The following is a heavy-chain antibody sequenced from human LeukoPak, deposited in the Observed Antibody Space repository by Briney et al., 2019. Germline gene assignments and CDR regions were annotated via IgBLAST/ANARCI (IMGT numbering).Heavy chain of an antibody. CDR3: SRSLDY. CDR2: INQDGTEQ. Sequence: PGGSLRLSCAASGFPLSDYWMDWVRQAPGKGMEWVANINQDGTEQYYVDSVKGRFTISRDNAKNSLYLQMNSLRAEDTAVYYCSRSLDYWGQGALVTVSS. J-gene: IGHJ4*02. V-gene: IGHV3-7*01. CDR1: GFPLSDYW.